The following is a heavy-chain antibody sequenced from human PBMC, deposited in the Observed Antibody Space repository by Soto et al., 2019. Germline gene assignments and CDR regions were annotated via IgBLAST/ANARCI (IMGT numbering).Heavy chain of an antibody. CDR2: INHSGST. V-gene: IGHV4-34*01. D-gene: IGHD2-21*01. Sequence: PSETLSLTCAVYGGCCSGYDLSWIRQPPGKGLEWIGEINHSGSTNYNPSLKSRVTISVDTSKNQFSLKLSSVTAADTAVYYCAREVGDAIPVMRGGLAAAKLHGMDVWGQGTTVTVS. J-gene: IGHJ6*02. CDR3: AREVGDAIPVMRGGLAAAKLHGMDV. CDR1: GGCCSGYD.